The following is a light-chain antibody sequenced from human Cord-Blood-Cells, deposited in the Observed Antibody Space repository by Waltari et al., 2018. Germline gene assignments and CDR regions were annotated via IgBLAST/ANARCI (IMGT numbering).Light chain of an antibody. Sequence: VMTQSPAFLSVTPGAKVTLTCQASYGIGNYLYWYQQKPDQAPKLLIKYASQSISGVPSRFIGSGSGTDFTFTISSLEAEDAATYYCQQGNKHPLTFGGGTKVEIK. CDR1: YGIGNY. CDR3: QQGNKHPLT. J-gene: IGKJ4*01. CDR2: YAS. V-gene: IGKV6-21*02.